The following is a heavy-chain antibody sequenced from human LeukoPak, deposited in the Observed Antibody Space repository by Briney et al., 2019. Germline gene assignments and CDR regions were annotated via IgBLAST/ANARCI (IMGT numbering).Heavy chain of an antibody. Sequence: KPSETLSLTCTVSGGSISSYYWSWIRQPPGKGLEWIGYIYYSGSTNYNPSLKSRVTISVDTSKNQFSLKLSSVTAADTAVYYCARGRPRSVLLWFGTTPLYYFDYWGQGTLVTVSS. CDR3: ARGRPRSVLLWFGTTPLYYFDY. V-gene: IGHV4-59*01. D-gene: IGHD3-10*01. J-gene: IGHJ4*02. CDR2: IYYSGST. CDR1: GGSISSYY.